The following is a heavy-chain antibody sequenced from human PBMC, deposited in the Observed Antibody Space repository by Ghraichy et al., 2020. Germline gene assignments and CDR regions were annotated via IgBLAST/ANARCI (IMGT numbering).Heavy chain of an antibody. CDR2: TRNKANSYTT. CDR3: ARAIGLENYLDV. D-gene: IGHD5-24*01. J-gene: IGHJ6*03. V-gene: IGHV3-72*01. CDR1: GFRFSDHY. Sequence: LSLTCEASGFRFSDHYMDWVRQAPGKGLEWVGRTRNKANSYTTEYAASVKGRFTISRDDSKNSLYLQMNSLKTEDTAVYYCARAIGLENYLDVWGKGTTVTVSS.